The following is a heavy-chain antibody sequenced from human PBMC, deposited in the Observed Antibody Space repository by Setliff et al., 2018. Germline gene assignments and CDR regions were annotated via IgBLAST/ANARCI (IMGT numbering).Heavy chain of an antibody. CDR1: GGSFTTYY. D-gene: IGHD1-26*01. CDR2: IYASGST. Sequence: SETLSLTCTVSGGSFTTYYWGWIRQPPGKGLEWIGYIYASGSTNYNPSLKSRVTLSVDTSKNQFSLKLSFVTAADTAVYYCARHPSSGSYYGGSIFYFDDWGPGILVTVSS. CDR3: ARHPSSGSYYGGSIFYFDD. V-gene: IGHV4-4*08. J-gene: IGHJ4*02.